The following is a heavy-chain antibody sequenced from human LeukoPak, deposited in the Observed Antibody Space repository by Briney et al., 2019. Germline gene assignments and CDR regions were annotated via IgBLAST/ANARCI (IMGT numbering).Heavy chain of an antibody. Sequence: TGGSLRLSCAASGFTFSSYWMSWVRQPPGKGLEWVANIKQDGSEKYYVDSVKGRFTISRDNAKNSLYLQMNSLRAEDTAVYYCARVDSYGFYYYYYYYMDVWGKGTTVTVSS. CDR2: IKQDGSEK. V-gene: IGHV3-7*01. D-gene: IGHD5-18*01. CDR1: GFTFSSYW. CDR3: ARVDSYGFYYYYYYYMDV. J-gene: IGHJ6*03.